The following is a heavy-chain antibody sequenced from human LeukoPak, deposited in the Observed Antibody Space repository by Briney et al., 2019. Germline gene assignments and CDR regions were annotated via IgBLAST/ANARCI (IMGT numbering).Heavy chain of an antibody. J-gene: IGHJ6*02. CDR3: SRNKAITAFFGMDV. CDR2: IAYDGRCK. Sequence: PGTSLRLSCAASGFTFSNSWMHWVRQGPGKGLEWVSGIAYDGRCKNHADSLRGRFTISRDKSRDTLYLQINSLRPEDTAVYYCSRNKAITAFFGMDVWGQGNTGIVSS. D-gene: IGHD2/OR15-2a*01. V-gene: IGHV3-30*03. CDR1: GFTFSNSW.